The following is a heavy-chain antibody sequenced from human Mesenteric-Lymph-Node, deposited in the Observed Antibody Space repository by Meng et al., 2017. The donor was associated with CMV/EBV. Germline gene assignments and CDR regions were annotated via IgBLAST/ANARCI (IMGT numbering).Heavy chain of an antibody. CDR2: INHSGST. CDR1: GGPFSGYY. J-gene: IGHJ6*02. V-gene: IGHV4-34*01. CDR3: ARGVSLRFPSYYGMDV. D-gene: IGHD3-3*01. Sequence: SETLSLTCAVYGGPFSGYYWSWIRQPPGKGLEWIGEINHSGSTNYNPSLKSRVTISADTSKNQFSLNLSSVTAADTAVYYCARGVSLRFPSYYGMDVWGQGTTVTVS.